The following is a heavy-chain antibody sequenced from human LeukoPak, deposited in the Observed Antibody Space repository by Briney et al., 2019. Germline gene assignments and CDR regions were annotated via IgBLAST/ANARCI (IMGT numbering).Heavy chain of an antibody. CDR3: AREKRHQCLVTAYYFDY. CDR1: GGSFSGYY. Sequence: SETLSLTCAVYGGSFSGYYWSCIRQPPGKGLEWIGEINHSGSTNYNPSLKSRVTMSVDTSKNQFSLKLSSVTAADTAVYYCAREKRHQCLVTAYYFDYWGQGTLVTVSS. V-gene: IGHV4-34*01. J-gene: IGHJ4*02. D-gene: IGHD6-19*01. CDR2: INHSGST.